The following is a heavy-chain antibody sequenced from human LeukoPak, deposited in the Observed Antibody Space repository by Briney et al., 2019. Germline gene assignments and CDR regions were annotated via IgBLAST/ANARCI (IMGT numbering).Heavy chain of an antibody. CDR3: AIMHGYYDGSGYWVQ. D-gene: IGHD3-22*01. CDR1: GFTFGSYG. Sequence: GGSLRLSCAASGFTFGSYGMIWVRQAPAKGLEWVSFITPNADRTSYADSVEGRFTISRDNPRNTLYMQMNSLRDEDTALYYCAIMHGYYDGSGYWVQWGQGTLVTVSS. CDR2: ITPNADRT. V-gene: IGHV3-23*01. J-gene: IGHJ1*01.